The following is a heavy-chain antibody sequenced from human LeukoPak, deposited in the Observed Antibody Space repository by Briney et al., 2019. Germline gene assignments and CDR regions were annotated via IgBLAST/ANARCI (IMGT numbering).Heavy chain of an antibody. CDR2: IYYSGST. J-gene: IGHJ4*02. V-gene: IGHV4-59*01. D-gene: IGHD3-9*01. CDR3: ARMPDILTGLDS. Sequence: PSETLSLTCTVSGGSLSNYYWNWIRQPPGKGLEWIAYIYYSGSTNYNPSLKSRVTISLDTSKNQFSLKLSSVTTADTAAYYCARMPDILTGLDSWGQGTLVTVSS. CDR1: GGSLSNYY.